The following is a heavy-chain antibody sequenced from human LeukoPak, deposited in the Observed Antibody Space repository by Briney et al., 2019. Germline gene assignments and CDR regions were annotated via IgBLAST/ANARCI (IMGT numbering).Heavy chain of an antibody. V-gene: IGHV3-48*01. Sequence: GGSLRLSCAASGFTFSIYNMNWVRQAPGKGLEWVSYITSSSDTIYYADSVRGRFTISRDNAENSLYLQMTSLRAEDTAVYYCARGLRQLVRGFNYYFMDVGGKGTTVTVSS. CDR1: GFTFSIYN. CDR2: ITSSSDTI. CDR3: ARGLRQLVRGFNYYFMDV. J-gene: IGHJ6*03. D-gene: IGHD6-13*01.